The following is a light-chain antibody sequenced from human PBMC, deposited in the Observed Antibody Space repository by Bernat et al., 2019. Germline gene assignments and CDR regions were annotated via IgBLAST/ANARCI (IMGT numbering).Light chain of an antibody. CDR3: LVYYSDPGVT. Sequence: VGDGVTITCRTSQDIGTNLNWYQQRPGKSPERLIYAASHLEVGVPLRFSGSGFGTDCTLTNKSLQPEDFATYGCLVYYSDPGVTLGGGTRLEMK. CDR1: QDIGTN. CDR2: AAS. J-gene: IGKJ4*01. V-gene: IGKV1-13*02.